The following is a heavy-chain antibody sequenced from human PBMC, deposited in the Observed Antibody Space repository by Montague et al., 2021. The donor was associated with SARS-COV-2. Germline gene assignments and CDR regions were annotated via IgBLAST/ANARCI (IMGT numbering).Heavy chain of an antibody. Sequence: CAISGDSVGINAAAWNWNRHSPSLDLEWQGMTNYRSKWTSDYATSVEGRISIDPDTSKNQFFLHLRSVTPEDTGVYYCVRDTGSAQAGFDAWGQGTLVTASS. CDR2: TNYRSKWTS. CDR1: GDSVGINAAA. J-gene: IGHJ4*02. D-gene: IGHD4-17*01. CDR3: VRDTGSAQAGFDA. V-gene: IGHV6-1*01.